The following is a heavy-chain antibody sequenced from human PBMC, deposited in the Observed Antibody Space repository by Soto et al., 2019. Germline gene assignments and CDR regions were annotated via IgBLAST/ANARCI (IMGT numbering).Heavy chain of an antibody. D-gene: IGHD2-2*01. CDR3: AAGTAMPRY. J-gene: IGHJ4*02. Sequence: QVQLVQSGAEVKKPGASVKVSCKASGYTFTSYAMHWVRQAPGQRLEWMGWINAGNGNTKYSQKFQGRVTITRDTPASTAYMELSSLRSEDTAVYYCAAGTAMPRYWGQGTLVTVSS. CDR2: INAGNGNT. CDR1: GYTFTSYA. V-gene: IGHV1-3*01.